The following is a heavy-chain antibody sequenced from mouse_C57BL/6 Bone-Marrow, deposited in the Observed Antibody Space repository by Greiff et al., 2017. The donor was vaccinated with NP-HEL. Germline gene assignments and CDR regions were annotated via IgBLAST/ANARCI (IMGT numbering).Heavy chain of an antibody. J-gene: IGHJ4*01. Sequence: VQLQQSGAELVRPGASVKLSCTASGFNIQDDYMLWVTQRPEQGPEWVGCIYSENGDTEYAWKCEGKATITADTYSNSAYLQISSLTAKATAVYYSTSLLMSSMDYWGQGTSVTVSS. V-gene: IGHV14-4*01. CDR1: GFNIQDDY. CDR2: IYSENGDT. D-gene: IGHD2-1*01. CDR3: TSLLMSSMDY.